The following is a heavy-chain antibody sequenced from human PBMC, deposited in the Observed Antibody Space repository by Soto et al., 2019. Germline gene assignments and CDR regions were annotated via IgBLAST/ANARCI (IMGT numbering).Heavy chain of an antibody. V-gene: IGHV4-30-2*01. J-gene: IGHJ2*01. CDR1: GGSISSVNFS. CDR3: ARVKVGDLFRFNWFFDL. CDR2: IFHTGTT. Sequence: QLQLQESDSGLVKPSQTLSLTCTVSGGSISSVNFSWTWIRQPPGKGLEWIAYIFHTGTTFYNSSLKPRVSISVDRSKNQLSLKLKSVTETDTAVYYCARVKVGDLFRFNWFFDLWGRGTLVTVSS. D-gene: IGHD3-3*01.